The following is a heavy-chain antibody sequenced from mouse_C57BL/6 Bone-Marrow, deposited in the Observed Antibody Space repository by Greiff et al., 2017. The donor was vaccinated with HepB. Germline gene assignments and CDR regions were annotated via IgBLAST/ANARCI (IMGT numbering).Heavy chain of an antibody. D-gene: IGHD1-1*02. CDR3: ARVVFAY. J-gene: IGHJ3*01. CDR1: GFTFSSYA. CDR2: ISDGGSYT. Sequence: DVMLVESGGGLVKPGGSLKLSCAASGFTFSSYAMSWVRQTPEKRLEWVATISDGGSYTYYPDNVKGRFTISRDNAKNNLYLQMSHLKSEDTAMYYCARVVFAYWGQGTLVTVSA. V-gene: IGHV5-4*03.